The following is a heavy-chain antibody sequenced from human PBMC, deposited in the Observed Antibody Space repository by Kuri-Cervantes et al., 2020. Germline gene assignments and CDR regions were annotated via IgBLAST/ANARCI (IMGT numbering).Heavy chain of an antibody. CDR3: AKVPITIFGVVIIPYYYYYMDV. J-gene: IGHJ6*03. D-gene: IGHD3-3*01. Sequence: ASVKVSCKASGYTFTSYGISWVRQAPGQGLEWMGWISAYNGNTNYAQKLQGRVTMTTDTSTSTAYMELSSLRSEDTAVYYCAKVPITIFGVVIIPYYYYYMDVWSKGTTVTVSS. V-gene: IGHV1-18*01. CDR2: ISAYNGNT. CDR1: GYTFTSYG.